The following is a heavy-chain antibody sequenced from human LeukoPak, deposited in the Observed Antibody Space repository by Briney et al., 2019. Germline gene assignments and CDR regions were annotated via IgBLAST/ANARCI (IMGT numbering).Heavy chain of an antibody. J-gene: IGHJ4*02. D-gene: IGHD1-14*01. V-gene: IGHV4-34*01. CDR2: INHSGST. CDR1: GGSFSGYY. Sequence: PSETLSLTCAVYGGSFSGYYWSWIRQPPGKGLEWIGEINHSGSTNYNPSLKSRVTISVDTSKNQFSLKLSSVTAADTAVYYCARGLLALPEDYWGQGTLVTVSS. CDR3: ARGLLALPEDY.